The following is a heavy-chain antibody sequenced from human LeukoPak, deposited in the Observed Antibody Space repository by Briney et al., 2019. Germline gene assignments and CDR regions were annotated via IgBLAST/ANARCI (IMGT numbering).Heavy chain of an antibody. CDR3: ARDPVLGDI. J-gene: IGHJ3*02. D-gene: IGHD3-3*02. Sequence: GGSLRLSCAASGFTFSDHYMDWVRQAPGKGLEWVGRTRNKANSYTTEYAASVKGRFTISRDDSKNSLYLQMNSLKTEDTAVYYCARDPVLGDIWGQGTIVSVSS. V-gene: IGHV3-72*01. CDR1: GFTFSDHY. CDR2: TRNKANSYTT.